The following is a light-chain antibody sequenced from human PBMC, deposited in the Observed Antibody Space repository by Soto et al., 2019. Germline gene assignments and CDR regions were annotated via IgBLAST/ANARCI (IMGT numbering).Light chain of an antibody. V-gene: IGLV2-8*01. CDR3: ILYAGSSNV. CDR2: EVN. J-gene: IGLJ1*01. CDR1: SSDVGGYNY. Sequence: QSALTQPPSASGSPGQSVAISCTGTSSDVGGYNYVSWYQQHPGKAPKLMIYEVNKRPSGVPDRFSGSKSGNTASLTVSGLQAEAESDYYCILYAGSSNVFGTGTKLTVL.